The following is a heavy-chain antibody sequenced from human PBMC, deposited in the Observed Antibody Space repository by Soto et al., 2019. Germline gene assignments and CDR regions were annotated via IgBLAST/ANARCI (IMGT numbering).Heavy chain of an antibody. J-gene: IGHJ3*02. CDR1: GFTFSSYS. CDR2: ISSSSSYI. Sequence: GGSLRLSCAASGFTFSSYSMNWIRQAPGKWLEWVSSISSSSSYIYYADSVKGRFTISRDNAKNSLYLQMNSLRAEDTAVYYCARRYGDHDAFDIWGQGXMVTV. CDR3: ARRYGDHDAFDI. V-gene: IGHV3-21*01. D-gene: IGHD4-17*01.